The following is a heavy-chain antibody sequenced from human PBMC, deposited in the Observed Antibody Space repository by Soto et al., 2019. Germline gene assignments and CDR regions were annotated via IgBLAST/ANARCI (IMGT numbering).Heavy chain of an antibody. CDR2: IKSKTDGGTT. J-gene: IGHJ6*03. V-gene: IGHV3-15*01. CDR1: GFTFSNAW. CDR3: TTGSVFGVVIMDDYYYYMDV. D-gene: IGHD3-3*01. Sequence: GGSLRLSCAASGFTFSNAWMSWVRQAPGKGLEWVGRIKSKTDGGTTDYAAPVKGRFTISRDDSKNTLYLQMNSLKTEDTAVYYCTTGSVFGVVIMDDYYYYMDVWGKGTTVTVSS.